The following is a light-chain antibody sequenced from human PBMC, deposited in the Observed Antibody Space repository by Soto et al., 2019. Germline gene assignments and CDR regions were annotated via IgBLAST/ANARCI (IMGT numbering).Light chain of an antibody. V-gene: IGLV2-14*01. Sequence: QSVLTQPASVSGSPGQSITISCTGTRSDAGAYKFVSWYQQHPGKAPKLMIYEVSNRPSGVSHRFSGSTSGNTASLTISGLQAEDEADYYCSSFTISTSYVFGTGTKLTVL. J-gene: IGLJ1*01. CDR3: SSFTISTSYV. CDR1: RSDAGAYKF. CDR2: EVS.